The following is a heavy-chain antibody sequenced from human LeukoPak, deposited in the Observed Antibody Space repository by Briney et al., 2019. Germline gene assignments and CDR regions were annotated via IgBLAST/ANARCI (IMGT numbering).Heavy chain of an antibody. Sequence: SETLSLTCAVSGGSISSSNWWSWVRQPPGKGLEWIGEIYHSGSTNYNPSLKSRVTISVDKSKNQFSLKLSSVTAADTAVYYCARDGGSGWYRYWFDPWGQGTLVTVSS. J-gene: IGHJ5*02. V-gene: IGHV4-4*02. CDR3: ARDGGSGWYRYWFDP. D-gene: IGHD6-19*01. CDR2: IYHSGST. CDR1: GGSISSSNW.